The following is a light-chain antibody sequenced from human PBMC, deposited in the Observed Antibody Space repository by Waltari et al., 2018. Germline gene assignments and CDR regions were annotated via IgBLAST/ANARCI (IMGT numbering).Light chain of an antibody. J-gene: IGLJ6*01. CDR2: DTE. V-gene: IGLV1-51*01. CDR1: SPNIGTNY. CDR3: GAWDGSLGVV. Sequence: QSVLTQPPSVSAAPGQKVTISCSGSSPNIGTNYVSWYQQLPGIAPKLLIYDTEKRPSGIPDRFSGSKSGTSAILAITGLQTGDEADYYCGAWDGSLGVVIGSGTKVTVL.